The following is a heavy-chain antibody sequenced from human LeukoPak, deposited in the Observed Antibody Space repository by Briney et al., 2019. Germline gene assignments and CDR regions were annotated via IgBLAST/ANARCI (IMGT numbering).Heavy chain of an antibody. D-gene: IGHD2-2*01. CDR2: IYPGDSDT. CDR1: GYSFTSYW. J-gene: IGHJ4*02. V-gene: IGHV5-51*01. Sequence: GESLQISCKGSGYSFTSYWIGWVRQMPGKGLEWIGIIYPGDSDTRYSPSFQGQVTISADKSISTAYLQWSSLKASDTAMYYCARTYCSSTSCYGLGYWGQGTLVTVSS. CDR3: ARTYCSSTSCYGLGY.